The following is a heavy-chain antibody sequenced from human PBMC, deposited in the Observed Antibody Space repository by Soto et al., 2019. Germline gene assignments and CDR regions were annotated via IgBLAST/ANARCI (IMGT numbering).Heavy chain of an antibody. CDR2: ISWNSGSI. CDR1: GFTFDDYA. Sequence: GGSLRLSCAASGFTFDDYAMHWVRQAPGKGLEWVSGISWNSGSIGYADSVKGRFTISRDNAKNSLYLQMNSLRAEDTALYYCAKDMGEGADSSSWYGNAFDIWGQGTMVTVSS. CDR3: AKDMGEGADSSSWYGNAFDI. V-gene: IGHV3-9*01. J-gene: IGHJ3*02. D-gene: IGHD6-13*01.